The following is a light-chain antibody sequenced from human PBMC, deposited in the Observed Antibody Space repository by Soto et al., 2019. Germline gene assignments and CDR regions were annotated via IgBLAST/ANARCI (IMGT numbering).Light chain of an antibody. CDR2: GAS. CDR3: QQYDSLFT. J-gene: IGKJ5*01. CDR1: QGITNY. V-gene: IGKV1-33*01. Sequence: DIQMNQSPSSLSASVGDRVTITCQASQGITNYFNWYQQKPGKAPKLLIYGASNLETGLPSRFIGGASGTDSPFTISSMQADDVATYFCQQYDSLFTFGQGTRLEIK.